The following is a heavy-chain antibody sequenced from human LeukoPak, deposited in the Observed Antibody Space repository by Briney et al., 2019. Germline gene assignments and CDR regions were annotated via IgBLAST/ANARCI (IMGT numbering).Heavy chain of an antibody. CDR3: ARWCSMGTVLRFLEWHAFDI. Sequence: PGGSLRLSCAASGFTFSSYWMSWVRQAPGKGLEWVANIKQDGSEKYYVDSVKGRFTIPRDNAKNSVYLQMNSLRAEDTAVYYCARWCSMGTVLRFLEWHAFDIWGQGTMVTVSS. J-gene: IGHJ3*02. CDR1: GFTFSSYW. CDR2: IKQDGSEK. V-gene: IGHV3-7*01. D-gene: IGHD3-3*01.